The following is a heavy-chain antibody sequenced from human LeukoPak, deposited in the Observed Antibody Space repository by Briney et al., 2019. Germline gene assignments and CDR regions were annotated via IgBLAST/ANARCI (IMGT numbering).Heavy chain of an antibody. Sequence: PSETLSLTCTVSGGSISNYYWSWIRQPPGKGLEWIGYIYYSGSTNYNPSLKSRVTISVDTSKNQFSLKLSSVTAADTAVYYCARASQPDTAMVGNWFDPWGQGTLVTVSS. CDR2: IYYSGST. D-gene: IGHD5-18*01. CDR3: ARASQPDTAMVGNWFDP. J-gene: IGHJ5*02. V-gene: IGHV4-59*01. CDR1: GGSISNYY.